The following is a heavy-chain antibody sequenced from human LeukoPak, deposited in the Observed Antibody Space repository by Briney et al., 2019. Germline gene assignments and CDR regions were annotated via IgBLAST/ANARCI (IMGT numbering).Heavy chain of an antibody. J-gene: IGHJ4*02. Sequence: PGGSLRLSCAASEFTLRSYDMSWVRQAPGKGLEWVAATSGSGVNSYYADSVRGRFTISRDNSQNTLYLQMDSLRAEDTALYYCAKEYSGYDFDYWGQGTLVTVSS. CDR3: AKEYSGYDFDY. D-gene: IGHD5-12*01. V-gene: IGHV3-23*01. CDR1: EFTLRSYD. CDR2: TSGSGVNS.